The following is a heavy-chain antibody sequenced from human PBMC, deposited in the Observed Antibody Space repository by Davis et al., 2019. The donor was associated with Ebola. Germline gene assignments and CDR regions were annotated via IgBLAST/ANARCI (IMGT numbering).Heavy chain of an antibody. D-gene: IGHD3-10*01. V-gene: IGHV1-69*04. Sequence: SVKVSCKASGGTFSSYAISWVRQAPGQGLEWMGRIIPILGIANYAQKFQGRVTITADKSTSTAYMELSSLRSEDTAVYYCARSITMVRGVSWFDPWGQGTLVTVSS. CDR2: IIPILGIA. J-gene: IGHJ5*02. CDR3: ARSITMVRGVSWFDP. CDR1: GGTFSSYA.